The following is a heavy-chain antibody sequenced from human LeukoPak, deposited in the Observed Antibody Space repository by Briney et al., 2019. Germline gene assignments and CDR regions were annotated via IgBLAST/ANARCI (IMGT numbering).Heavy chain of an antibody. D-gene: IGHD3-16*01. J-gene: IGHJ6*02. CDR2: ISSSGSTI. CDR3: ARDDYVWGTVSYYYYGMDV. V-gene: IGHV3-48*03. Sequence: GGSLRLSCAASGFTFSSYEMNWVRQAPGKGLEWVSYISSSGSTIYYADSVKGRFTISRDNSKNTLYLQMNSLRAEDTAVYYCARDDYVWGTVSYYYYGMDVWGQGTTVTVSS. CDR1: GFTFSSYE.